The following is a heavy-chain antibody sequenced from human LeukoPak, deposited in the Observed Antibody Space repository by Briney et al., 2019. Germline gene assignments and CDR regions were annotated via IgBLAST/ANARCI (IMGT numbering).Heavy chain of an antibody. J-gene: IGHJ4*03. V-gene: IGHV3-23*01. CDR3: AKFGELLYGDGFET. CDR2: MSGSGGSK. Sequence: GGSLRLSCAASGFIFSENVMSWVRQAPGKGLEWVVAMSGSGGSKYHADSMKGRFTISRDNSKNLLFLQMNNLRADDTALYYCAKFGELLYGDGFETWGQGTLVTVSA. CDR1: GFIFSENV. D-gene: IGHD3-10*01.